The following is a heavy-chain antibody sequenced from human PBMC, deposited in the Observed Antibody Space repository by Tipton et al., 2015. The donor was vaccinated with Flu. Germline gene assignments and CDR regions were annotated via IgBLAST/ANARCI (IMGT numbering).Heavy chain of an antibody. CDR1: GFTFSSYA. CDR3: ARVLLGLDY. D-gene: IGHD2-21*01. CDR2: ISYDGSNK. V-gene: IGHV3-30*01. Sequence: SLRLSCAASGFTFSSYAMYWVRQAPGKGLEWVAVISYDGSNKYYADSVKGRFTISRDNSKNTLYLQMNSLRAEDTAVYYCARVLLGLDYWGQGTLVTVSS. J-gene: IGHJ4*02.